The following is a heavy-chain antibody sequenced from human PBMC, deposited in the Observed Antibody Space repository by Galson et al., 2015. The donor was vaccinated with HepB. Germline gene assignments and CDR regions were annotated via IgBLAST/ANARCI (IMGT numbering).Heavy chain of an antibody. V-gene: IGHV1-58*01. CDR2: IVVGSGNT. CDR3: AAPQYYYSSGYPDAFDI. CDR1: GFTFTSSA. D-gene: IGHD3-22*01. J-gene: IGHJ3*02. Sequence: SVKVSCKAYGFTFTSSAVQWVRQARGQRLEWIGWIVVGSGNTNYAQKFKERVTITRDMSTSTAYMELSSLRSEDTAVYYCAAPQYYYSSGYPDAFDIWGQGTMVTVSS.